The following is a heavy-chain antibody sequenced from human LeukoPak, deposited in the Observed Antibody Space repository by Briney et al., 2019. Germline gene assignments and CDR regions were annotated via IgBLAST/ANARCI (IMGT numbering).Heavy chain of an antibody. CDR1: GYTFTSYA. Sequence: ASVKVSCKASGYTFTSYAMHWVRQAPGQRLEWMGWINAGNGNTKYSQKFQGRVTITRDTSASTAYMELSSLRSEDTAVYYCARDRQWLTDNWFDPWGQGTLVTVSS. J-gene: IGHJ5*02. CDR2: INAGNGNT. CDR3: ARDRQWLTDNWFDP. D-gene: IGHD6-19*01. V-gene: IGHV1-3*01.